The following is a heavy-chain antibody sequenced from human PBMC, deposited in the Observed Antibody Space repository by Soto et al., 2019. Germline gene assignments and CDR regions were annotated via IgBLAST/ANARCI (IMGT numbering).Heavy chain of an antibody. CDR3: ARPMVRGLNYYYYGMDV. D-gene: IGHD3-10*01. CDR1: GYSFTSYW. V-gene: IGHV5-51*01. J-gene: IGHJ6*02. Sequence: PGESLKISCKGSGYSFTSYWIGWVRQMPGKGLEWMGIIYPGDSDTRYSPSFQGQVTISADKSISTAYLQWSSLKASDTAMYYCARPMVRGLNYYYYGMDVWGQGTTVTVSS. CDR2: IYPGDSDT.